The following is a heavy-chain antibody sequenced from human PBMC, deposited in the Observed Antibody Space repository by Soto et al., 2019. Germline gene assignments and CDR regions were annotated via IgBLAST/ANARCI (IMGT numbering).Heavy chain of an antibody. J-gene: IGHJ4*02. V-gene: IGHV4-30-4*01. CDR2: IYYSGST. CDR3: AGIWLLVRGVDH. D-gene: IGHD1-26*01. CDR1: GGSISSGDYY. Sequence: QVQLQESGPGLVKPSQTLSLTCTVSGGSISSGDYYWSWIRQPPGKGLEWIGYIYYSGSTYYNPSLNRRVTISVDTSKNQFSLKMSSVTAADTAVYYCAGIWLLVRGVDHWGQGTLVTDSS.